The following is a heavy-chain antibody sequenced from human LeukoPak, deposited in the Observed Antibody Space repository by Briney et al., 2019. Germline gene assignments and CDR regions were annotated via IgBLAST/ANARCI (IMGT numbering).Heavy chain of an antibody. CDR1: GGSFSGYY. D-gene: IGHD6-13*01. V-gene: IGHV4-34*01. Sequence: SETLSLTCAVYGGSFSGYYWSWIRQPPGKGLEWIGEINHSGSTDYNPSLKSRVTISIDTSKNQFSLKQSSVTAADTAVYYCARGRVSSSSWSNTYYYYFYMDVWGKGTTVTVSS. CDR3: ARGRVSSSSWSNTYYYYFYMDV. CDR2: INHSGST. J-gene: IGHJ6*03.